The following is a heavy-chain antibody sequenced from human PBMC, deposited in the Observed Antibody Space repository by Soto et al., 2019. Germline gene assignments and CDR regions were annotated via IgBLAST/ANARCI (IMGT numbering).Heavy chain of an antibody. CDR1: GYTLTELS. CDR3: ATKQAAVRGVIIPNNWFDP. CDR2: FDPEDGET. V-gene: IGHV1-24*01. D-gene: IGHD3-10*01. Sequence: ASVKVSCKVSGYTLTELSMHWVRQAPGKGLEWMGGFDPEDGETIYAQKFQGRVTMTEDTSTDTAYMELSSLRSEDTAVYYCATKQAAVRGVIIPNNWFDPWGQGTLVTVSS. J-gene: IGHJ5*02.